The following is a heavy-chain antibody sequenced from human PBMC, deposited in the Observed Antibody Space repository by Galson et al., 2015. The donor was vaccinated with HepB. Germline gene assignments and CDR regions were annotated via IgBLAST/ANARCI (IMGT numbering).Heavy chain of an antibody. V-gene: IGHV3-23*01. D-gene: IGHD2-15*01. CDR1: GFTFSSYA. CDR2: ISGSGGST. CDR3: AKDQDCSGGSCYHLLDY. Sequence: SLRLSCAASGFTFSSYAMSWVRQAPGKGLEWVSAISGSGGSTYYADSVKGRFTISRDNSKNTLYLQMNSLRAEDTAVYYCAKDQDCSGGSCYHLLDYWGQGTLVTVSS. J-gene: IGHJ4*02.